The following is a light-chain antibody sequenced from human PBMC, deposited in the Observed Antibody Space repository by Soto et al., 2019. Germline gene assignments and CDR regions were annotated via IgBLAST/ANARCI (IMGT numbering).Light chain of an antibody. V-gene: IGLV2-14*01. J-gene: IGLJ1*01. CDR1: SSDVGGYYS. CDR3: GTYRRTSQL. Sequence: LTQPASVAGSPGQSITISGTGTSSDVGGYYSVSWYQQHSGKAPKLMIYDVSNRPSGVSNRFSGSKSGNTASLTISGLQVEAEADYSCGTYRRTSQLFGTGTKVTVL. CDR2: DVS.